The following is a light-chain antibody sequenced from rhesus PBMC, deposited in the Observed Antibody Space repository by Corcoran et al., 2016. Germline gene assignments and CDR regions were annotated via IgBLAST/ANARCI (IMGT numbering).Light chain of an antibody. CDR1: SSDSGGYNY. Sequence: QAALTRPPSVSGSPGQSVTISCTGSSSDSGGYNYVSWYQQHPGKAPKLMIYDVSKRPTGVSDRFSGSKSGNTASLTISGLQAEDESDYYCSSYAGSNTFIFGAGTRLTVL. V-gene: IGLV2-23*01. CDR3: SSYAGSNTFI. J-gene: IGLJ1*01. CDR2: DVS.